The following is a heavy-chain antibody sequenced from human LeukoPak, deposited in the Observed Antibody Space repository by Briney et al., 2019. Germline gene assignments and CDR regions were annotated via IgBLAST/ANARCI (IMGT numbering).Heavy chain of an antibody. CDR1: GGSISSHY. CDR2: IYYSGST. J-gene: IGHJ4*02. CDR3: ARVAAAGTVDY. Sequence: SETLSLTCTVSGGSISSHYWSWIRQPPGKGLEWIGYIYYSGSTNYNPSLKSRVTISVDTSKNQFSLKLSSVTAADTAVYYGARVAAAGTVDYWGQGTLVTVSS. V-gene: IGHV4-59*11. D-gene: IGHD6-13*01.